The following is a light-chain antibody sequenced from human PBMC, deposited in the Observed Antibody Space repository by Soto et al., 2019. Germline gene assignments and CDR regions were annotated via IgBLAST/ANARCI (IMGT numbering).Light chain of an antibody. CDR1: QTISSW. CDR3: QHYDSYSGT. V-gene: IGKV1-5*03. Sequence: DIQMTRSPSTLSASVGDRVTITCRASQTISSWLAWYQQKPGKAPKLLIYRASSLESGVPSRFSGSGSGAEFTLTISSLQPDDFATYYCQHYDSYSGTFGPGTEVDIE. CDR2: RAS. J-gene: IGKJ3*01.